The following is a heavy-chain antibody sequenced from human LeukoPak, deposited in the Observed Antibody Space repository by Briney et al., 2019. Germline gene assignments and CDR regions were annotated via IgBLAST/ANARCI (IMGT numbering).Heavy chain of an antibody. Sequence: SETLSLTCTVSGASISSTSYYWGWIRQPPGKGLEWIGSIYYSGSTYYNPSLKSRVTISVDTSKNQFSLKLSSVTAADTAVYYCARGTYVVAAYFDYWGQGTLVTVSS. V-gene: IGHV4-39*07. CDR3: ARGTYVVAAYFDY. D-gene: IGHD2-15*01. CDR1: GASISSTSYY. J-gene: IGHJ4*02. CDR2: IYYSGST.